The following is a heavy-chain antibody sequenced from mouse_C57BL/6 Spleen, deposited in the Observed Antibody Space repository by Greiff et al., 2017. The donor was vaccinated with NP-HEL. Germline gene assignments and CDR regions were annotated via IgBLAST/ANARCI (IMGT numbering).Heavy chain of an antibody. CDR1: GFNIKDDY. CDR2: IDPENGDT. V-gene: IGHV14-4*01. CDR3: TNYDYDENAMDY. J-gene: IGHJ4*01. Sequence: EVQLQQSGAELVRPGASVKLSCTASGFNIKDDYMHWVKQRPEQGLEWIGWIDPENGDTEYASKFQGKATITADTSSNTAYLQLSSLTSEDTAVYYCTNYDYDENAMDYWGQGTSVTVSS. D-gene: IGHD2-4*01.